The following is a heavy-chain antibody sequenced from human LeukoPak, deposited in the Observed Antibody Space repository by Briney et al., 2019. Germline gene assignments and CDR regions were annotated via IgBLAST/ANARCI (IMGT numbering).Heavy chain of an antibody. CDR2: ISSGSNTI. J-gene: IGHJ4*02. CDR3: ARRVGATYYFDY. V-gene: IGHV3-48*01. Sequence: GGSLRLSCAASGFTFNTYSMNWVRQAPGKRLEWISYISSGSNTIYYADSVKGRFTISRDNAKNSLYLQMNSLRAEDTAVYYCARRVGATYYFDYWGQGTLVTVSS. CDR1: GFTFNTYS. D-gene: IGHD1-26*01.